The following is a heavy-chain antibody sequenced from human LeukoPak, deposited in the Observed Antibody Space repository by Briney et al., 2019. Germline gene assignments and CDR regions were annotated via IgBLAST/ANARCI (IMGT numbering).Heavy chain of an antibody. Sequence: GGSLRLSCAASGFTFSRYSMNWVRQAPGKVLEWVSFISGSSTYIYYADSVKGRLTISRDNAKNSLYLQMNSLRAEDTAVYYCARGEYGSGSYHIDYWGQGTLVTVSS. CDR2: ISGSSTYI. CDR1: GFTFSRYS. J-gene: IGHJ4*02. CDR3: ARGEYGSGSYHIDY. D-gene: IGHD3-10*01. V-gene: IGHV3-21*01.